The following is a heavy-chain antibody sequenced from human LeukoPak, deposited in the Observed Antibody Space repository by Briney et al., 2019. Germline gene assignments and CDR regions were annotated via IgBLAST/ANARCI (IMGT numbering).Heavy chain of an antibody. CDR1: GGSISSSSYY. CDR3: ARRSRGSDAFDI. J-gene: IGHJ3*02. CDR2: IYYSGST. Sequence: SETLSLTCTVSGGSISSSSYYWGWIRQPPGKGLEWIGSIYYSGSTYYNPSLKSRVTISVDTSKNQFSLKLSSVTAADTAVYYCARRSRGSDAFDIWAKGQWSPSLQ. D-gene: IGHD1-26*01. V-gene: IGHV4-39*01.